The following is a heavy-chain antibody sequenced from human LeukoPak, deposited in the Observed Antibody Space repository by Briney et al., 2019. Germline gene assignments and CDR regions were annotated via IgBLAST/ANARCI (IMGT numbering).Heavy chain of an antibody. CDR1: GGSIGSYY. J-gene: IGHJ4*02. Sequence: SETLSLTCTVSGGSIGSYYWNWIRQAPGKGLEWIGYIHYSGSTNHNSSPKSRVTLSVDTSRNQYSLKLSSVTAADTAVYYCARDGVAGGFDYWGQGTLVTVSS. V-gene: IGHV4-59*01. CDR2: IHYSGST. CDR3: ARDGVAGGFDY. D-gene: IGHD6-19*01.